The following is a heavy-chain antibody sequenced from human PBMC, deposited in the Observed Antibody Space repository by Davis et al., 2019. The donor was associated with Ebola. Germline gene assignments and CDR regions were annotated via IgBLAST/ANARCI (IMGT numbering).Heavy chain of an antibody. V-gene: IGHV4-39*07. CDR2: IYYSGIT. J-gene: IGHJ6*02. CDR3: ARLPVDTAMVTTYYYYYGMDV. CDR1: GGSIISSSSY. D-gene: IGHD5-18*01. Sequence: SETLSLTCTVSGGSIISSSSYWGWIRQPPRKGLEWIGSIYYSGITYYNPSLKSRVTISVDTSKNQFSLKLSSVTAADTAVYYCARLPVDTAMVTTYYYYYGMDVWGQGTTVTVSS.